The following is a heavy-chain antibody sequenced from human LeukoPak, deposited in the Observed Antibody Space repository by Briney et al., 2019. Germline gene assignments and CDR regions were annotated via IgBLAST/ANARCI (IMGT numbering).Heavy chain of an antibody. CDR1: GGSISSGGYY. D-gene: IGHD6-19*01. Sequence: PSETLSLTCTVSGGSISSGGYYWSWIRQHPGKGLEWIGYIYYSGSTYYNPSLKSRVTISVDTSKNQFSLKLSSVTAADTAVYYCARHRASSGWYFDYWGQGTLVTVSS. CDR2: IYYSGST. J-gene: IGHJ4*02. CDR3: ARHRASSGWYFDY. V-gene: IGHV4-31*03.